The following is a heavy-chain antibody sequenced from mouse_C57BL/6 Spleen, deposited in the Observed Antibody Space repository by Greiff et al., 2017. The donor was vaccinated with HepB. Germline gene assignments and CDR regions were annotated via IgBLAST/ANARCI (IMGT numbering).Heavy chain of an antibody. CDR1: GFTFSDYY. J-gene: IGHJ4*01. D-gene: IGHD2-5*01. Sequence: EVKLVESGGGLVQPGGSLKLSCAASGFTFSDYYMYWVRQTPEKRLEWVAYISNGGGSTYYPDTVKGRFTISRDNAKNTLYLQMSRLKSEDTAMYYCASGGSNHRYYAMDYWGQGTSVTVSS. V-gene: IGHV5-12*01. CDR2: ISNGGGST. CDR3: ASGGSNHRYYAMDY.